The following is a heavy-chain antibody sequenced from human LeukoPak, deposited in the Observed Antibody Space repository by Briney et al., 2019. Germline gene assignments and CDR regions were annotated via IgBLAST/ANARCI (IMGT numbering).Heavy chain of an antibody. V-gene: IGHV1-2*02. CDR1: GYTFTGYY. CDR3: ARVYDIFGSGSHSDF. CDR2: INPNSGGT. J-gene: IGHJ4*02. D-gene: IGHD3-10*01. Sequence: ASVKVSCKASGYTFTGYYLHWVRQAPGQGLEWMGWINPNSGGTNYAQQFQGRVTMTRDTSISTAYMELSRLRSDDTAVYYCARVYDIFGSGSHSDFWGQGTLVTVSS.